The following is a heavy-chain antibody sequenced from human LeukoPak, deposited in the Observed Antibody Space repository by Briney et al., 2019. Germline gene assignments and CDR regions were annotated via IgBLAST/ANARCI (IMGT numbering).Heavy chain of an antibody. V-gene: IGHV3-23*01. CDR2: ISGSGGST. Sequence: GGSLRLSCAASGFTFSSYAMSWVRQAPGKGLEWVSAISGSGGSTYYADSVKGRFTISRDNSKNTLYLQMNSLRAEDTAVYYCAKDGCCSGGSCYIGDNWFDPWGQGTLVTVSS. CDR1: GFTFSSYA. CDR3: AKDGCCSGGSCYIGDNWFDP. D-gene: IGHD2-15*01. J-gene: IGHJ5*02.